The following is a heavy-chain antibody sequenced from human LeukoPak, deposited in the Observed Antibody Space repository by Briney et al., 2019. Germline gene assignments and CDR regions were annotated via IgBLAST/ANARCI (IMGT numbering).Heavy chain of an antibody. Sequence: SSETLSLTCTVSGGSITSYYWSWIRQPPGKGLEWIGYIYYSGSTNYNPSLKSRVTISVDTSKNQFSLKLSSVTAADTAVNYCARPAGGWYFDLWGRGNLVTVSS. CDR1: GGSITSYY. J-gene: IGHJ2*01. CDR2: IYYSGST. CDR3: ARPAGGWYFDL. D-gene: IGHD6-19*01. V-gene: IGHV4-59*08.